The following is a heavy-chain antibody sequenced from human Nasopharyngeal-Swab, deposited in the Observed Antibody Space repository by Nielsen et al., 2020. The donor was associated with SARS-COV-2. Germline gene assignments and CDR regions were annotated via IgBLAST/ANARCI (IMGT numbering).Heavy chain of an antibody. CDR2: IIPILGIA. CDR3: ATDPAIFGVVNFDY. CDR1: GGTFSSYA. J-gene: IGHJ4*02. V-gene: IGHV1-69*10. Sequence: SVKVSCKASGGTFSSYAISWVRQAPGQGLEWMGGIIPILGIANYAQKFQGRVTMTEDTSTDTAYMELSSLRSEDTAVYYCATDPAIFGVVNFDYWGQGTLVTVSS. D-gene: IGHD3-3*01.